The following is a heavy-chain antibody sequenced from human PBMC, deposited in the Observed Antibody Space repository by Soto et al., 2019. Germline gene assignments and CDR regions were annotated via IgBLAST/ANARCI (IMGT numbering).Heavy chain of an antibody. V-gene: IGHV4-61*01. Sequence: ETLSLTCTVSGGSVSSGSYYWSWIRQPPGKGLEWIGYIYYSGSTNYNPSLKSRVTISVDTSKNQFSLKLSSVTAADTAVYYCAREGYSYGLNYFDYWGQGTLVTVSS. J-gene: IGHJ4*02. CDR3: AREGYSYGLNYFDY. CDR2: IYYSGST. CDR1: GGSVSSGSYY. D-gene: IGHD5-18*01.